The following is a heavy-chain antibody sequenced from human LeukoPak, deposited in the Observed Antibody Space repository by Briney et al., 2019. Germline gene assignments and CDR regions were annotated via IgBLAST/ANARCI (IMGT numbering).Heavy chain of an antibody. CDR2: INHSGST. J-gene: IGHJ4*02. D-gene: IGHD5-18*01. Sequence: SETLSLTCAVYGGSFSGYYWSWIRQPPGEGLEWIGEINHSGSTNYNPSLKSRVTISVDTSKNQISLKLSSVTAADTAVYYCARSPGYSYGYYFDYWGQGTLVTVSS. V-gene: IGHV4-34*01. CDR3: ARSPGYSYGYYFDY. CDR1: GGSFSGYY.